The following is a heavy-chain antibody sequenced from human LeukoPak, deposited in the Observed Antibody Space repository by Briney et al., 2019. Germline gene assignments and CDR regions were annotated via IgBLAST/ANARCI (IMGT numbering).Heavy chain of an antibody. V-gene: IGHV3-21*01. J-gene: IGHJ4*02. D-gene: IGHD5-18*01. Sequence: GGSLRLSCAASGFTFSSYSMNWVRQAPGKGLEWVSSISSSSSYIYYADSVKGRFTVSRDNAKNSLYLQMNSLRAEDTAVYYCARGENNYGYYYFDYWGQGTLVTVSS. CDR3: ARGENNYGYYYFDY. CDR2: ISSSSSYI. CDR1: GFTFSSYS.